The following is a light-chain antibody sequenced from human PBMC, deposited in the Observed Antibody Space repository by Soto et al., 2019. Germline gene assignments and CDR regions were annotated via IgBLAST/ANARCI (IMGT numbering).Light chain of an antibody. Sequence: QSVLTQPPSVSGAPGQRGTISFTGSSSNIGSGYDVHWYQQLPGTAPKLLIYGNSNRPTGVPDRFSGSKSGTSASLAITGLQAEDEADYYCQSYDSSLSGWVFGAGTQLTVL. V-gene: IGLV1-40*01. CDR3: QSYDSSLSGWV. J-gene: IGLJ3*02. CDR2: GNS. CDR1: SSNIGSGYD.